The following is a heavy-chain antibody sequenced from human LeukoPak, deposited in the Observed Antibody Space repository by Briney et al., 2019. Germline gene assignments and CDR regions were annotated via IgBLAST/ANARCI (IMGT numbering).Heavy chain of an antibody. CDR3: ARDSHAYFDAFDI. J-gene: IGHJ3*02. CDR2: IYARGNT. CDR1: GGSISGNYY. V-gene: IGHV4-61*02. Sequence: SETLSLTCTVSGGSISGNYYWSWIRRPAGKGLEWIGRIYARGNTNYNPSLKSRVTISVDTSKNQFSLKLSSVTAADTAVYFCARDSHAYFDAFDIWGQGTMVTVSS. D-gene: IGHD2/OR15-2a*01.